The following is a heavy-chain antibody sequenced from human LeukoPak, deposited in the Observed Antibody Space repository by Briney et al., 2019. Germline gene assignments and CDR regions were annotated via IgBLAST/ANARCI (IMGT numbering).Heavy chain of an antibody. D-gene: IGHD2-21*02. CDR2: ISSGGST. J-gene: IGHJ3*02. V-gene: IGHV3-53*01. CDR1: GFSVSSNY. Sequence: GRSLCLSCAVSGFSVSSNYISWVRQAPGKGLECVSVISSGGSTYYADCAKGRFTISRDTSKNTLYLQMNSLRAEDTAVYYCAIAAGDHVAFDIWGQGTMVTVSS. CDR3: AIAAGDHVAFDI.